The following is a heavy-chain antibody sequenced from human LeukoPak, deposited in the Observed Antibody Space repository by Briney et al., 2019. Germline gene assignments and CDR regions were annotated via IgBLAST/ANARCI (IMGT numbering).Heavy chain of an antibody. Sequence: GGTLRLSCAASGFTFSSYGMSWVRQAPGKGLEWVSAISGSGGSTYYADSVKGRFTISRDNSKNTLYLQMNSLRAEDTAVYYCAKRIRVNWFDPWGQGTLVTVSS. CDR3: AKRIRVNWFDP. J-gene: IGHJ5*02. CDR1: GFTFSSYG. V-gene: IGHV3-23*01. CDR2: ISGSGGST.